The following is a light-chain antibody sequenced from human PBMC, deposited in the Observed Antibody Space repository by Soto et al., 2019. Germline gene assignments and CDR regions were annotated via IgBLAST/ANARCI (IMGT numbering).Light chain of an antibody. CDR1: QSLSTR. V-gene: IGKV3-20*01. CDR2: GAS. Sequence: EIAMTQSPVTLSVSPGDTATLSCRASQSLSTRLAWYQQKPGQAPRLLIHGASTRATGIPDRFSGSGSGTDFTLTISRLEPEDFAVYYCQQYGSSPPWTFGQGTKVDIK. CDR3: QQYGSSPPWT. J-gene: IGKJ1*01.